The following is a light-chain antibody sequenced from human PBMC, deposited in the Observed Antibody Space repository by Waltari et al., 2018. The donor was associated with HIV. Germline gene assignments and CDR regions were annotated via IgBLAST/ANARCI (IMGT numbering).Light chain of an antibody. Sequence: DLVMTQSPDALALSLGERATINCKSSRTILYNSNNKNYLAWYQQKPGQPPKLLIYWASTRESGVPDRFSGSGSGTDFTLTISNVQTEDMAVYYCQQYFNTPLTFGGGTRVEIK. V-gene: IGKV4-1*01. CDR2: WAS. CDR1: RTILYNSNNKNY. CDR3: QQYFNTPLT. J-gene: IGKJ4*01.